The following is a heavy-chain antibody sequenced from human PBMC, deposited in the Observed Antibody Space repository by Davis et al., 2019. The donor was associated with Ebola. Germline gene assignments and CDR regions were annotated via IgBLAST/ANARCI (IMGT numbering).Heavy chain of an antibody. V-gene: IGHV3-7*03. D-gene: IGHD3-3*01. CDR1: GFSFSTYW. Sequence: GGSLRLSCAASGFSFSTYWMGWVRQTPEKGLEWVANIKQDGSETKYVDSVKGRFTIIRDNAKNSLDLQISSLRAEDTAVYYCARQHLRFLEWLGDYWGRGILVTVSS. CDR3: ARQHLRFLEWLGDY. J-gene: IGHJ4*01. CDR2: IKQDGSET.